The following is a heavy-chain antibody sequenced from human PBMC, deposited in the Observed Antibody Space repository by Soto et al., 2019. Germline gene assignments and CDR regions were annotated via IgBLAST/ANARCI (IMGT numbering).Heavy chain of an antibody. Sequence: QLQLQESGPGLVKASETLSLTCAVSGGSVSSTNYGWAWIRQPPGKGLEWIGSMYYGGDTYYNPSLTCRLSIPRNSPTHPLPPRPTSVTAADTAVNYWASTIFPASNWFDTWGQGTLVTVSS. CDR3: ASTIFPASNWFDT. CDR1: GGSVSSTNYG. D-gene: IGHD3-9*01. V-gene: IGHV4-39*01. CDR2: MYYGGDT. J-gene: IGHJ5*02.